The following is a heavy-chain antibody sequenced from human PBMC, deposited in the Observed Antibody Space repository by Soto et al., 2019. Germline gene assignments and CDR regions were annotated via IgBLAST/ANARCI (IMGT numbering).Heavy chain of an antibody. CDR3: TRQEQWLVRLCFQH. CDR1: GFTFGDYA. Sequence: EVQLVESGGGLVQPGRSLRLSCTASGFTFGDYAMSWFRQAPGKGLEWVGFIRSKAYGGTTEYAASVKGRFTISRDDSKSIAYLQMNSLKTEDTAVYYCTRQEQWLVRLCFQHWGQGTLVTVSS. D-gene: IGHD6-19*01. V-gene: IGHV3-49*03. CDR2: IRSKAYGGTT. J-gene: IGHJ1*01.